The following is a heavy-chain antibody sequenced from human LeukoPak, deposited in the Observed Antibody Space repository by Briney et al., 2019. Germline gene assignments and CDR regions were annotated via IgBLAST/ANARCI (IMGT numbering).Heavy chain of an antibody. CDR1: GYTFTGYY. V-gene: IGHV1-2*02. CDR2: INPNSGGT. D-gene: IGHD5-18*01. CDR3: ARDLTYGYQDTDY. J-gene: IGHJ4*02. Sequence: ASVKVSCKASGYTFTGYYMHWVRQAPGQGLEWMGWINPNSGGTNYSQKFQGRVTMTRDTSISTAYMELSRLRSDDTAVYYCARDLTYGYQDTDYWGQGTLVTVSS.